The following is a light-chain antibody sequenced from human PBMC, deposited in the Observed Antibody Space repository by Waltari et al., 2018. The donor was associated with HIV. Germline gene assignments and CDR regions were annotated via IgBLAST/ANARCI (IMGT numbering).Light chain of an antibody. J-gene: IGLJ2*01. Sequence: GTPGQRVTISCSGSSSNIGSNTGNWYQQLPGTAPKLLIYSNNQRPSGVPDRFSGSKSGTSASLAISGVQSEDEAVYYCAAWDDSLNGVVFGGGTKLTVL. CDR3: AAWDDSLNGVV. V-gene: IGLV1-44*01. CDR1: SSNIGSNT. CDR2: SNN.